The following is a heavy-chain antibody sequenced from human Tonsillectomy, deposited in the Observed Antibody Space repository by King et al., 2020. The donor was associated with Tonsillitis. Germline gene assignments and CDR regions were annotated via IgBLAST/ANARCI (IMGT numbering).Heavy chain of an antibody. V-gene: IGHV5-51*03. Sequence: VQLVESGAEVKKPGESLKISCKGSGYTFSSYWIAWVRQMPGKGLEWMGIIYPGDSDTRYSPSFQGQVTISADKSISTAYLQWSSLKASDTAMYYCARNSPYDSSDYADAFDIWGQGTMVTVSS. CDR3: ARNSPYDSSDYADAFDI. CDR1: GYTFSSYW. D-gene: IGHD3-22*01. CDR2: IYPGDSDT. J-gene: IGHJ3*02.